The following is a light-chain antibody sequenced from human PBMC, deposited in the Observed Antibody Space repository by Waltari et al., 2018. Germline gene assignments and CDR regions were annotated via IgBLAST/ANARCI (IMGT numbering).Light chain of an antibody. Sequence: DIRMTQSPSTLSASAGDRVIISCRASQSISKWLAWYQQKPGKAPKLLIYEASTLQSGIPSRFSGTGSGTDLTLTISSLQPDDFGTYYCQQYNSYSLLTFGGGTKVEIK. V-gene: IGKV1-5*03. CDR2: EAS. CDR3: QQYNSYSLLT. CDR1: QSISKW. J-gene: IGKJ4*01.